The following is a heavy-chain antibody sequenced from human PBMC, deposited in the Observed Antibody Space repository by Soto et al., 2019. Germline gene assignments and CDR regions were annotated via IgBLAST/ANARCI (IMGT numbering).Heavy chain of an antibody. Sequence: GGSLRLSCAASGFTFSSYAMDWVRQAPGKGLEWVSVISASGAFRYYADSVKGRFTISRDNSKNTLYLQMNILRAEDTAVYFCAKVWKIGGVAWSYDSWGQGTQVTVSS. V-gene: IGHV3-23*01. CDR1: GFTFSSYA. D-gene: IGHD3-16*01. CDR3: AKVWKIGGVAWSYDS. CDR2: ISASGAFR. J-gene: IGHJ4*02.